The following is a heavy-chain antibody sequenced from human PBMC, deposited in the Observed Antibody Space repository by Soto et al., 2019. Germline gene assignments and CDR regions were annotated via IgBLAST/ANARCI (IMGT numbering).Heavy chain of an antibody. J-gene: IGHJ4*02. CDR1: GDSMSSNNW. CDR3: ARGGYDSSGYYFRLDY. V-gene: IGHV4-4*02. Sequence: SETLSLTCAVSGDSMSSNNWWSWVRQPPGKGLEWIGEIYHSGTTNYNPSLKSRVTISVDKSKNQFSLRLNSVTAADTAFYYCARGGYDSSGYYFRLDYWGQGTLVTVSS. D-gene: IGHD3-22*01. CDR2: IYHSGTT.